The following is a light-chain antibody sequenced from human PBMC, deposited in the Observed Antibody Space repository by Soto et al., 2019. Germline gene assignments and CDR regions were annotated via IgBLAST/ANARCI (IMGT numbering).Light chain of an antibody. CDR1: QSISSY. Sequence: DIQMTQYPSSLSASVGDRVTITCRASQSISSYLNWYQQKPGKAPKLLIYAASSLQSGVPSRFSGSGSGTDFTLPISSLQPEDFATYYCQQSYSTPRSFGQVTKVEIK. J-gene: IGKJ1*01. V-gene: IGKV1-39*01. CDR2: AAS. CDR3: QQSYSTPRS.